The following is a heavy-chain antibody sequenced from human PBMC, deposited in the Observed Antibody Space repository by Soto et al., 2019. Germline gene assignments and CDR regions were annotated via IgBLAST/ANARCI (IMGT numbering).Heavy chain of an antibody. CDR2: IYYSGST. J-gene: IGHJ4*02. V-gene: IGHV4-59*01. CDR1: GGSISTYY. CDR3: ARMVAYYYDSSGSGDLDV. D-gene: IGHD3-22*01. Sequence: SETLSLTCTVSGGSISTYYWSWIRQPPGKGLEWIGYIYYSGSTNYNPSLKSRVTISVDTSKNQFSLKLSSVTAADTAVYYCARMVAYYYDSSGSGDLDVWGQGILVTVSS.